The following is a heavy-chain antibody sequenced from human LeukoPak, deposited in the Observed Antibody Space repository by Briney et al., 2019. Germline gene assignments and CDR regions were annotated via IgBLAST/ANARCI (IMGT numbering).Heavy chain of an antibody. CDR1: GFSVSSNF. CDR3: ASDFGY. CDR2: IYSGGST. Sequence: PGGSLRLSCAASGFSVSSNFMSGVRQAPGKGLEWISFIYSGGSTYYADSVKGRFTISRDNSKNTLYLQMNSLRAEDTAVYYCASDFGYWGQGTLVTVSS. V-gene: IGHV3-53*01. J-gene: IGHJ4*02.